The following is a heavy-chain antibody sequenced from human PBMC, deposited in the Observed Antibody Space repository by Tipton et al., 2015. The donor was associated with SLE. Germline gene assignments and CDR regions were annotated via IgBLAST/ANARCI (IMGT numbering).Heavy chain of an antibody. CDR2: IYYSGST. J-gene: IGHJ6*03. CDR1: GGSISSYY. CDR3: ARGGITLFGVVISPYYMDV. Sequence: TLSLTCTVSGGSISSYYWSWIRQPPGKGLEWIGYIYYSGSTNYNPSLKSRVTISVDTSKNQFSLKLSSVTAADTAVYYCARGGITLFGVVISPYYMDVWGKGTTVTVSS. D-gene: IGHD3-3*01. V-gene: IGHV4-59*01.